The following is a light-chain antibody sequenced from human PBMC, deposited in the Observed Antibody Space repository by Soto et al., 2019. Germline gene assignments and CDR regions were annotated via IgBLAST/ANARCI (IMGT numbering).Light chain of an antibody. V-gene: IGKV3-15*01. CDR1: QNIHTN. Sequence: EIVMPQSPATLSVSPGERATLSCRAGQNIHTNLAWYQQKPGQAPRLLIYGASTRATGIPARVSGSGSGTEFTLTISSLQSEDFAVYYCQQYNNWPRTFGQGTKVGI. CDR2: GAS. J-gene: IGKJ1*01. CDR3: QQYNNWPRT.